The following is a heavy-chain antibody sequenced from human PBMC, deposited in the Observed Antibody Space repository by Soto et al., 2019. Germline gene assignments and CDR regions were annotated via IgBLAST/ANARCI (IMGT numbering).Heavy chain of an antibody. J-gene: IGHJ4*02. CDR2: IWHDRSNI. Sequence: QVQLVESGGGVVKPGRSLRLSCAVSGFTFSHYGMFWVRQAPGKGLEWLSVIWHDRSNIFYEDAVKGRFNISRDNSKNTLNPQMDSLRAQATGVYYCAKVYGNTFGLGDYWGQGTLVTVAS. CDR1: GFTFSHYG. CDR3: AKVYGNTFGLGDY. V-gene: IGHV3-33*03. D-gene: IGHD2-8*01.